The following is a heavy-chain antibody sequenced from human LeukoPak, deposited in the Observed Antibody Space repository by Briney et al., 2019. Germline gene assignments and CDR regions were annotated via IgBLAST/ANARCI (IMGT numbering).Heavy chain of an antibody. CDR1: GFTVSSNY. Sequence: GGSLRLSCAASGFTVSSNYMSWVRQAPGKGLEWVSVIYSGGSTYYADSVKGRFTISRDNSKNTLYLQMNSLRAEDTAVYYCARTVYSSSWYLGFGDYWGQGTLVTVSS. D-gene: IGHD6-13*01. V-gene: IGHV3-66*01. J-gene: IGHJ4*02. CDR2: IYSGGST. CDR3: ARTVYSSSWYLGFGDY.